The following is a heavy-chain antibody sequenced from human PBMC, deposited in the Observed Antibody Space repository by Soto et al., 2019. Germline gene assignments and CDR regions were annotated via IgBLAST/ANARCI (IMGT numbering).Heavy chain of an antibody. Sequence: GGSLRLSCAASGFKFSNYAMSWVRQAPGKGLEWVGRIKSKTDGGTTDYAAPVKGRFTISRDDSKNTLYLQMNSLKTEDTAVYYCTTVQQLVPEFDYWGQGTLVTVSS. CDR3: TTVQQLVPEFDY. D-gene: IGHD6-6*01. CDR1: GFKFSNYA. J-gene: IGHJ4*02. CDR2: IKSKTDGGTT. V-gene: IGHV3-15*01.